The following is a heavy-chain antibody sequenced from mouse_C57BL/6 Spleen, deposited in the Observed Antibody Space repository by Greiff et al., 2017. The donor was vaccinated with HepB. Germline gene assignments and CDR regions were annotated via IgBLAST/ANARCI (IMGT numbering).Heavy chain of an antibody. CDR3: AREGSYDYDDAMDY. V-gene: IGHV1-76*01. J-gene: IGHJ4*01. CDR1: GYTFTDYY. D-gene: IGHD2-4*01. CDR2: IYPGSGNT. Sequence: VQLQQSGAELVRPGASVKLSCKASGYTFTDYYINWVKQRPGQGLEWIARIYPGSGNTYYNEKFKGKATLTAEKSSSTAYMQLSSLTSEDSAFYFCAREGSYDYDDAMDYWGQGTSVTVSS.